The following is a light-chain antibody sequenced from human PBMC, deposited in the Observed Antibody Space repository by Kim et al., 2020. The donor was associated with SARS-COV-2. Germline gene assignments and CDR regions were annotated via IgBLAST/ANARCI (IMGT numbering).Light chain of an antibody. CDR2: AVS. V-gene: IGKV1-39*01. Sequence: SASVGDRGTITCRARQSISSYLNWYQHRPGNAPKILIYAVSSLQGGVPPRFSGSGSGTVFTLTISSLQPEDFATYFCQQSYASPYTFGQGTKLEIK. CDR3: QQSYASPYT. J-gene: IGKJ2*01. CDR1: QSISSY.